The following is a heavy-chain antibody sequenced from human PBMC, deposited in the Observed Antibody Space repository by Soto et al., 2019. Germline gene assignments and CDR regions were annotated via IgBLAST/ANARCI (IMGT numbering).Heavy chain of an antibody. V-gene: IGHV3-30-3*01. Sequence: GGSLRLSCAASGFTFSSYAMHWVRQAPGKGLEWVAVISYDGSNKYYADSVKGRFTISRDNSKNTLYLQMNSLRAEDTAVYYCARDRPKRQQQLGEFDYWGQGTLVTVSS. CDR1: GFTFSSYA. CDR2: ISYDGSNK. D-gene: IGHD6-13*01. CDR3: ARDRPKRQQQLGEFDY. J-gene: IGHJ4*02.